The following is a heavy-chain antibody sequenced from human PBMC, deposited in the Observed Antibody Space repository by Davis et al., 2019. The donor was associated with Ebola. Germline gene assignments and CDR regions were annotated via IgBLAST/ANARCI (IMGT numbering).Heavy chain of an antibody. V-gene: IGHV3-23*01. CDR3: AKDKGFWVPPDWFGP. Sequence: GGSLRLSCAVSGFNFSHYAVSWVRQAPGKGLEWVACISGSGKTTYYADSVEGRFNISRDNSKNTLSLQMNSVRGEDSAVYYCAKDKGFWVPPDWFGPWGQGVQVTVSS. D-gene: IGHD3-16*01. CDR1: GFNFSHYA. CDR2: ISGSGKTT. J-gene: IGHJ5*02.